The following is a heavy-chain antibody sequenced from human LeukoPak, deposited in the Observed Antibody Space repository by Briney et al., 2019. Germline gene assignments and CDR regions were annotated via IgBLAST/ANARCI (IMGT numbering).Heavy chain of an antibody. D-gene: IGHD3-10*01. V-gene: IGHV1-18*01. CDR1: GYTFTSYG. CDR2: ISAYNGNT. CDR3: ARGHGEYGSGYDYYGMDV. Sequence: ASVKVSCKASGYTFTSYGISWVRQAPGQGLEWMGWISAYNGNTNYAQKLQGRVTMTRDTSTSTVYMELSSLRSEDTAVYYCARGHGEYGSGYDYYGMDVWGQGTTVTVSS. J-gene: IGHJ6*02.